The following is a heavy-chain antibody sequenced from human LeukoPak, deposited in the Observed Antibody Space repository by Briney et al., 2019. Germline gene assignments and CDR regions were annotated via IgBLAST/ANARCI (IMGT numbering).Heavy chain of an antibody. CDR2: IRSKSYGGAT. D-gene: IGHD3-16*02. Sequence: PGGSLRLSCTVSGFTFGDYAMGWFRQAPGKGLEWVGFIRSKSYGGATEYAASLKGGFTISRDDSKSIAYLQMNSLKTEDTAVYYRTRGVINFYYFDYWGQGTLVTVSS. J-gene: IGHJ4*02. V-gene: IGHV3-49*03. CDR3: TRGVINFYYFDY. CDR1: GFTFGDYA.